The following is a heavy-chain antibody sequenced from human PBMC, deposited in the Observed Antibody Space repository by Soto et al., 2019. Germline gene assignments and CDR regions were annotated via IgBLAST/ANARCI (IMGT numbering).Heavy chain of an antibody. CDR1: AFTFSSYG. CDR2: IWYDGSNK. V-gene: IGHV3-33*01. D-gene: IGHD6-19*01. CDR3: ARDRYSSGWYDLDY. Sequence: QVQLVESGGGVVQPGRSLRLSCAASAFTFSSYGMHWVRQAPGKGLEWVAVIWYDGSNKYYADSVKGRFTISRDNSKNTLYLQMNSLRVEDTAVYYCARDRYSSGWYDLDYWGQGTLVTVSS. J-gene: IGHJ4*02.